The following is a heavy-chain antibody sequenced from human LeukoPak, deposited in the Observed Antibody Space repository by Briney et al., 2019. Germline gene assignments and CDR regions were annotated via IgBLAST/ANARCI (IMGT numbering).Heavy chain of an antibody. D-gene: IGHD6-19*01. CDR2: IYYSGST. CDR1: GGSISSSSYY. V-gene: IGHV4-39*07. Sequence: NPSETLSLTCTVSGGSISSSSYYWGWIRQPPGKGLEWIGSIYYSGSTYYNPSLKSRVTISVDTSKNQFSLKLSSVTAADTAVYYCARGVGSGWYEDYYYYMDVWGKGTTVTVSS. J-gene: IGHJ6*03. CDR3: ARGVGSGWYEDYYYYMDV.